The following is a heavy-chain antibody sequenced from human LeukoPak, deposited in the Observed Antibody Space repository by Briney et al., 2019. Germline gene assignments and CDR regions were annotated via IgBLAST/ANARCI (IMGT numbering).Heavy chain of an antibody. D-gene: IGHD3-22*01. CDR2: ISGGGGRT. J-gene: IGHJ3*02. CDR3: AKGTGYCDSSGHDPFDI. V-gene: IGHV3-23*01. CDR1: GFTFSSYV. Sequence: GGSLRLSCAASGFTFSSYVMSWVRQAPGKGLEWVSAISGGGGRTYYADSVKGRFTISRDNSKNTLYLQMNSLRAEDTAVYYCAKGTGYCDSSGHDPFDIWGQGTMVTVSS.